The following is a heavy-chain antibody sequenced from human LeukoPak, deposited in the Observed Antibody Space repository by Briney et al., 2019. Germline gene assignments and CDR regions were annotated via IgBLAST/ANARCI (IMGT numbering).Heavy chain of an antibody. CDR2: ISSSGSTI. CDR1: GFTFSSYE. CDR3: AKVKHPAVVTSSMFYYFDY. V-gene: IGHV3-48*03. Sequence: GGSLRLSCAASGFTFSSYEMNWVRQAPGKGLEWVSYISSSGSTIYYADSVKGRFTISRDNSKNTLYLQMNSLRAEDTAVYYCAKVKHPAVVTSSMFYYFDYWGQGTLVTVSS. J-gene: IGHJ4*02. D-gene: IGHD4-23*01.